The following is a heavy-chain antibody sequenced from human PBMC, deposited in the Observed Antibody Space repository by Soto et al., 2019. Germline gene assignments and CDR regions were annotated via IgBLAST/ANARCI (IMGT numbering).Heavy chain of an antibody. CDR2: VYYGGRT. J-gene: IGHJ4*02. CDR1: SAPVSSTTYT. CDR3: ARHASAYYVS. D-gene: IGHD3-3*01. Sequence: PSETLSLTCTVSSAPVSSTTYTWGWIRQPPGKELEWVASVYYGGRTYYNPSLNSRVTISIATSKNEFSLKLTSVTAADTALYYCARHASAYYVSRGQGTLVTVSS. V-gene: IGHV4-39*01.